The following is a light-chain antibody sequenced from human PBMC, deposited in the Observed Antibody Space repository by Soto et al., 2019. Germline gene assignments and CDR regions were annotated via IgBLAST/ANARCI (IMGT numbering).Light chain of an antibody. J-gene: IGLJ1*01. CDR1: SSDVGGYNY. CDR2: DVS. Sequence: QSVLTQPASVSGSPGQSITISCTGTSSDVGGYNYVSWYQHHPGKAPKLLIYDVSNRPSGVSNRFSGSKSDNTASLTISGLQPEDEADYYCRSYTPSNTRQLVFGTGTKVTVL. V-gene: IGLV2-14*03. CDR3: RSYTPSNTRQLV.